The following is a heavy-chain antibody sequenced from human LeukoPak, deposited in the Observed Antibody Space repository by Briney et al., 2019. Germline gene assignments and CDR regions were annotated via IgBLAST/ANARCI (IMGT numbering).Heavy chain of an antibody. V-gene: IGHV3-66*01. CDR1: GFTVSSNY. D-gene: IGHD1-26*01. Sequence: PGGSLRLSCAASGFTVSSNYMSWVRQAPGKGLEWVAVIYSGRGTNYADSVKGRLTISRDNSKNPLYLQMNSLRAEDTAVYYCAAQWDGGTGAFDIWGQGTMVTVSS. CDR2: IYSGRGT. J-gene: IGHJ3*02. CDR3: AAQWDGGTGAFDI.